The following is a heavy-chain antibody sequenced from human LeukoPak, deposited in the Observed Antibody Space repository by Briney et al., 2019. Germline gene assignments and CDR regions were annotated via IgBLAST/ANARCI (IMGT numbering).Heavy chain of an antibody. D-gene: IGHD3-10*01. V-gene: IGHV3-30*04. J-gene: IGHJ4*02. CDR3: ARDRYYGSGRYNYFDF. Sequence: GGSLRLSCAASGFTVSRYTMHWVRQAPGKWLEWEAVVSNDGKNKDYADSVKGRFTTSRDNSKNTLYLQVNSLIAEDTAVYYCARDRYYGSGRYNYFDFWGQGTLVTVSS. CDR1: GFTVSRYT. CDR2: VSNDGKNK.